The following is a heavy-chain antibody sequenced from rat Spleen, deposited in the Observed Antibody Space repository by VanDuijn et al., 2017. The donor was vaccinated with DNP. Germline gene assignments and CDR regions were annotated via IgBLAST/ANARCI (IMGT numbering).Heavy chain of an antibody. CDR1: GFIFNDYG. CDR3: ASHDYSY. Sequence: EVQLVESGGGLVQPGGSLKLSCAASGFIFNDYGMAWVRQTPKKGLEWVACISYDGGRSYYRDSVKGRFTISRDNAKNTLYLQMDSLRSEDTATYYCASHDYSYWGQGVMVTVSS. V-gene: IGHV5S10*01. D-gene: IGHD1-1*01. J-gene: IGHJ2*01. CDR2: ISYDGGRS.